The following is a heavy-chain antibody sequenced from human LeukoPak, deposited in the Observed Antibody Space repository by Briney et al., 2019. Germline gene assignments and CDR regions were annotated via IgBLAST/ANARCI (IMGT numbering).Heavy chain of an antibody. Sequence: GASVKVSCKASGYTFTGYYMHWVRQAPGQGLEWMGWINPNSGGTNYAQKFQGRVTMTRDTSISTAYMELSSLRSEDTAVYYCARAYSGYDFGYWGQGTLVTVSS. D-gene: IGHD5-12*01. V-gene: IGHV1-2*02. CDR2: INPNSGGT. J-gene: IGHJ4*02. CDR1: GYTFTGYY. CDR3: ARAYSGYDFGY.